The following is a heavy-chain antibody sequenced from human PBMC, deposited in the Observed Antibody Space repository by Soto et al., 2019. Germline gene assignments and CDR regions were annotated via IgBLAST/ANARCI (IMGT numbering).Heavy chain of an antibody. CDR1: GFTFSNAW. D-gene: IGHD2-2*01. J-gene: IGHJ4*01. CDR3: TTYSYSTMLVIRFDY. Sequence: GGSLRLSCAASGFTFSNAWINWVRQAPGKGLEWVGRIKSKTAGGTTDFAAPVKGRFAISRDDSKNMVYLQMNSLKTEDTALYYCTTYSYSTMLVIRFDYWGHGPLVTVSS. V-gene: IGHV3-15*07. CDR2: IKSKTAGGTT.